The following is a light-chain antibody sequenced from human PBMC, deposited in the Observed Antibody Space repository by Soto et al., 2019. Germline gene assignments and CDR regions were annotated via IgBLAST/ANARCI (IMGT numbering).Light chain of an antibody. CDR1: QSVSSSY. CDR3: EQNGSSPQGA. Sequence: EIVLTQSPGTLSLSPGERATLSCRASQSVSSSYLAWYQQKPGQAPRLLIYGASSRTTGIPDRFSGSGSGTDFPLTMSRLEVEDFAVYWCEQNGSSPQGACGRGTKGEIK. J-gene: IGKJ1*01. CDR2: GAS. V-gene: IGKV3-20*01.